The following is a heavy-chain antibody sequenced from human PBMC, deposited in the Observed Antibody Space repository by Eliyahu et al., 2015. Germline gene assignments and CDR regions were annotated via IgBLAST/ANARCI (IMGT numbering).Heavy chain of an antibody. D-gene: IGHD1-14*01. V-gene: IGHV1-69*06. J-gene: IGHJ6*02. CDR3: ARDRLDPRSYYGMDV. Sequence: QVQLVQSGAEVKKPGSXVKVSXKASXGTXSXYAISWVRQAPGXGLEWMGGIIPIFGTANYAQKFQGRVTITADKSTSTAYMELSSLRSEDTAVYYCARDRLDPRSYYGMDVWGQGTTVTVSS. CDR1: XGTXSXYA. CDR2: IIPIFGTA.